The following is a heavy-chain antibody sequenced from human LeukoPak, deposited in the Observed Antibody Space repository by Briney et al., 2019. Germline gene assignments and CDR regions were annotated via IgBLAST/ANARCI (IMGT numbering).Heavy chain of an antibody. D-gene: IGHD3-3*01. V-gene: IGHV1-18*01. CDR2: ISAYNGNT. CDR1: GYTFTSYG. J-gene: IGHJ5*02. Sequence: ASVKVSCKASGYTFTSYGISWVRQAPGQGLEWTGWISAYNGNTNYAQKLQGRVTMTTDTSTSTAYMELRSLRSDDTAVYYCARDPATIFGVVISYWFDPWGQGTLVTVSS. CDR3: ARDPATIFGVVISYWFDP.